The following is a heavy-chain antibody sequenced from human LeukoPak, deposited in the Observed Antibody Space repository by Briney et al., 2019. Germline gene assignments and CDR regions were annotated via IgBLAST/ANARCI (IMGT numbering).Heavy chain of an antibody. CDR2: IIPIFGTA. V-gene: IGHV1-69*13. Sequence: ASVKVSCKASGGTFSSSAISWVRQAPGQGLEWMGGIIPIFGTANYAQKFQGRVTITADESTSTAYMELSSLRSEDTAVYYCARDRRPYYYGSGSGIFDYWGQGTLVTVSS. D-gene: IGHD3-10*01. CDR1: GGTFSSSA. CDR3: ARDRRPYYYGSGSGIFDY. J-gene: IGHJ4*02.